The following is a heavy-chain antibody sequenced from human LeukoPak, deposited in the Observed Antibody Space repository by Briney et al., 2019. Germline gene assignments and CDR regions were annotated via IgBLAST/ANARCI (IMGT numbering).Heavy chain of an antibody. CDR2: IIGSGGST. CDR1: GFAFSSFA. CDR3: AKGPLTEVAGTTWDY. V-gene: IGHV3-23*01. Sequence: GSLRLSCATSGFAFSSFAMSWVRQAPGKGLEWVSAIIGSGGSTYYADSVKGRFTISRDNSKNTVYLQMNSLRAEDTAVYYCAKGPLTEVAGTTWDYWGQGTPVTVSS. D-gene: IGHD6-19*01. J-gene: IGHJ4*02.